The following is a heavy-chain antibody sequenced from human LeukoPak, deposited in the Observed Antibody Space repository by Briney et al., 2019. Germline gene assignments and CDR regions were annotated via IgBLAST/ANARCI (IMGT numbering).Heavy chain of an antibody. CDR2: IIPIFGTA. Sequence: SVKVSCKASGGTFSSYAISWVRQAPGQGLEWMGGIIPIFGTANYAQKFQGRVTITADKSTSTAYMELSSLRSEDTAVYYCARSPYGHYYDSSGYLPYYMDVWGKGTTVTVSS. V-gene: IGHV1-69*06. CDR3: ARSPYGHYYDSSGYLPYYMDV. CDR1: GGTFSSYA. D-gene: IGHD3-22*01. J-gene: IGHJ6*03.